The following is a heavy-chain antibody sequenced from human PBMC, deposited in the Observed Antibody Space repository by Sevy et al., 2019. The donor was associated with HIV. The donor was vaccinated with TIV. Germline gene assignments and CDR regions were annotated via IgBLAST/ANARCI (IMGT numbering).Heavy chain of an antibody. CDR3: ARVRLLRHDSSGYYSGYDY. CDR2: ISAYNGNT. Sequence: ASVKVSCKASGYTFTSYGISWVRQAPGQGLEWMGWISAYNGNTNYAQKLQGRVTMTTDTSTSTAYMELRSLRSDDTAVYYCARVRLLRHDSSGYYSGYDYWGQGTLVTVSS. CDR1: GYTFTSYG. J-gene: IGHJ4*02. V-gene: IGHV1-18*01. D-gene: IGHD3-22*01.